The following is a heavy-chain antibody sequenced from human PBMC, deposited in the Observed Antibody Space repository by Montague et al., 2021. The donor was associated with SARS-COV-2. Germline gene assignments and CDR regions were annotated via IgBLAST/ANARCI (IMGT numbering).Heavy chain of an antibody. Sequence: SETLSLTCTVSGGSISSYYWSWIRQPPGTGLEWIGYIYYSWSTNXNPSLKSRVTISVDTPKNQFSLKLSSVTAADTAVCYCACDRRFLEWPGLYYYYGMDVWGQGTTVTVSS. CDR1: GGSISSYY. CDR2: IYYSWST. V-gene: IGHV4-59*01. J-gene: IGHJ6*02. D-gene: IGHD3-3*01. CDR3: ACDRRFLEWPGLYYYYGMDV.